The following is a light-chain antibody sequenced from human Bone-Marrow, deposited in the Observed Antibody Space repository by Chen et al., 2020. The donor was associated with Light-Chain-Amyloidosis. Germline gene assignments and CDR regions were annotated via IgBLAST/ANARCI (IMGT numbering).Light chain of an antibody. V-gene: IGLV2-14*01. J-gene: IGLJ1*01. CDR3: SSYTITNTLV. CDR2: EVT. CDR1: SSDVGGDNH. Sequence: QYAMPPHASVSGSPGQSITINCTGTSSDVGGDNHVSWYQQHPDNAPKLMIYEVTNRPSWVPDRFSGSNSDNTASLTISGLQTDDEADYFCSSYTITNTLVFGSGTRVTFL.